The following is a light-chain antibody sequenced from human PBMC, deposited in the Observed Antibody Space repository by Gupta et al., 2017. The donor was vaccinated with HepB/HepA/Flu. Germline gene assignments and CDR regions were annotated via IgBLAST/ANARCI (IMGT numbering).Light chain of an antibody. Sequence: DIVMTQSPRSLPVTPGEPASISCTSSQSLLHSDGYNCLDWYLQKPGQSPQLLIYLGSNRASGVPDRFSGSGSGTDFTLKISMGDAEDVGVYYCRQALQTPWTFGQGTKVEIK. CDR2: LGS. J-gene: IGKJ1*01. V-gene: IGKV2-28*01. CDR1: QSLLHSDGYNC. CDR3: RQALQTPWT.